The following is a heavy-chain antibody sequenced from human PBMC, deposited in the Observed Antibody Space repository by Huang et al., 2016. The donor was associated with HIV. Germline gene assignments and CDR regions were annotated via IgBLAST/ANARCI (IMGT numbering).Heavy chain of an antibody. CDR1: GYTFARHA. CDR2: INTDTGNP. V-gene: IGHV7-4-1*02. J-gene: IGHJ5*02. D-gene: IGHD6-13*01. CDR3: AREGAAAGFDP. Sequence: QVQLVQSGSELKKPGASVKVSCKASGYTFARHAMNWVRQVPGQGLEWMGWINTDTGNPIYAQDFTGRFVFSLDTSVSTAYLQISSLKAEDTAVYYCAREGAAAGFDPWGQGTLVTVSS.